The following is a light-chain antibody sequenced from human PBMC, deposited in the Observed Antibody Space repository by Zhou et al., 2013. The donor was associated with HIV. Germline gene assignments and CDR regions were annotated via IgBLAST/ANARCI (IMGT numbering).Light chain of an antibody. CDR1: QGISNS. Sequence: DIQMTQSPSSLSASVGDRVTITCRASQGISNSLNWYQHKPGEAPKLLIYGTVSLHSGVPSRFSGRGSGTEFTLTINGLQPEDFATYYCQHTFTTPITFGGGTRVEIK. CDR3: QHTFTTPIT. CDR2: GTV. J-gene: IGKJ4*01. V-gene: IGKV1-39*01.